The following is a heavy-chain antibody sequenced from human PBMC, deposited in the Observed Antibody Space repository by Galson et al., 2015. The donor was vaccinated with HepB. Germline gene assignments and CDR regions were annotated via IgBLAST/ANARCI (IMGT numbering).Heavy chain of an antibody. Sequence: SLRLSCAASGFTFSSYSMNWVRQAPGKGLEWVSSISSSSSYINYADSVKGRFTISRDNAKNSLYLQMNSLRAEDTAVYYCATGGGYWGQGTLVTVSS. CDR1: GFTFSSYS. V-gene: IGHV3-21*01. D-gene: IGHD3-10*01. CDR2: ISSSSSYI. J-gene: IGHJ4*02. CDR3: ATGGGY.